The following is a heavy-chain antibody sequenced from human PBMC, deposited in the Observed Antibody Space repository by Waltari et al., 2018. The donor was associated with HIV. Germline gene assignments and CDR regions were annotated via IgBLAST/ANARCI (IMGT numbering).Heavy chain of an antibody. CDR3: ARREYGDYYYGMDV. D-gene: IGHD4-17*01. V-gene: IGHV4-39*01. CDR1: AGPISSRSYY. CDR2: IYYSGRT. Sequence: QLQLQESGPGLVKPSETLSLTCTVSAGPISSRSYYWGWIRHPPGKGLEWIGSIYYSGRTYYNPSLKSRVTISVDTSKNQFSLKLSSVTAADTAVYYCARREYGDYYYGMDVWGQGTTVTVSS. J-gene: IGHJ6*02.